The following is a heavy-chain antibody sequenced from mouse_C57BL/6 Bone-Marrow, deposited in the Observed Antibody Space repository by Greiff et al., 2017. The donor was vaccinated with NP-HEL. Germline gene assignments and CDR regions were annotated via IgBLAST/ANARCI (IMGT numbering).Heavy chain of an antibody. V-gene: IGHV1-4*01. J-gene: IGHJ3*01. CDR2: INPSSGYT. CDR1: GYTFTSYT. CDR3: GYDYDGPWFAY. D-gene: IGHD2-4*01. Sequence: QVQLKESGAELARPGASVKMSCKASGYTFTSYTMHWVKQRPGQGLEWIGYINPSSGYTKYNQKFKDKATLTADKSSSTAYMQLSSLTSEDSAVYYCGYDYDGPWFAYWGQGTLVTVSA.